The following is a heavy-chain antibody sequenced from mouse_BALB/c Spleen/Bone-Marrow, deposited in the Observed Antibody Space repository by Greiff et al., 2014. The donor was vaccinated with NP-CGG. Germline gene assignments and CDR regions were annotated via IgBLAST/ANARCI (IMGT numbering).Heavy chain of an antibody. D-gene: IGHD1-1*01. CDR1: GFTFSSFG. Sequence: EVMLVESGGGLVQPGGSRELSCAASGFTFSSFGMHWVRQAPEKGLGWVAYISSGSSTIYYADTVKGRFTISRDNPKNTLFLQMTSLRSEGTAMYYCARLRRYYGYFDYWGQGTTLTVSS. J-gene: IGHJ2*01. CDR3: ARLRRYYGYFDY. V-gene: IGHV5-17*02. CDR2: ISSGSSTI.